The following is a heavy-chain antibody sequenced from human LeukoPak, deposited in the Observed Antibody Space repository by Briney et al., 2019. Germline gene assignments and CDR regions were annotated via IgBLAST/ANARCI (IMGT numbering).Heavy chain of an antibody. Sequence: PGGSLRLSCAASGFIFSDYYMSWIRQAPGKGLEWVSYISSSGGSRTHYADSVKGRFTISRDNAKNTLYLQMNSLRAEDTAVYYCAKVSVWSGYYSGMDVWGQGTTVTVSS. CDR2: ISSSGGSRT. J-gene: IGHJ6*02. D-gene: IGHD3-3*01. V-gene: IGHV3-11*01. CDR1: GFIFSDYY. CDR3: AKVSVWSGYYSGMDV.